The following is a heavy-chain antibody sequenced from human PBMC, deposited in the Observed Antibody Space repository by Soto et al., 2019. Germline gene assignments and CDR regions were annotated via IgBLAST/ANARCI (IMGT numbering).Heavy chain of an antibody. CDR1: GGTFSSYA. Sequence: SVKVSCKASGGTFSSYAISWVRQAPGQGLEWMGGIIPIFGTANYAQKFQGRVTITADESTSTAYMELSSLRSEDTAVYYCASPPRITMIWSMTWAFDIWGQGTMVTVSS. CDR3: ASPPRITMIWSMTWAFDI. V-gene: IGHV1-69*13. J-gene: IGHJ3*02. D-gene: IGHD3-22*01. CDR2: IIPIFGTA.